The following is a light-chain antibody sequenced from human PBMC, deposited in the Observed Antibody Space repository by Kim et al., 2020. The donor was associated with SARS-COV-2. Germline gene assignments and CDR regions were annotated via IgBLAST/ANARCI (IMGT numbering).Light chain of an antibody. V-gene: IGKV1-39*01. Sequence: DIQMTQSPSSLSASVGDRVTITCRASQTISSYVNWYQQKPGKAPNLLIYAASSLQSGVPPRFSGTRSGTDFTLTISSLHPEDFATYYCQQSDTTPYTFGQGTKVDIK. CDR1: QTISSY. CDR2: AAS. CDR3: QQSDTTPYT. J-gene: IGKJ2*01.